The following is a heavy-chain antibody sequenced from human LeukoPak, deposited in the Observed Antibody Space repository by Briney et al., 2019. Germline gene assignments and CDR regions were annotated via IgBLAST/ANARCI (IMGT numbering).Heavy chain of an antibody. CDR3: ARLSYGSGSYYNFHFDY. CDR2: IYYSGNT. CDR1: GGSISSGSYY. D-gene: IGHD3-10*01. V-gene: IGHV4-39*01. Sequence: SETLSLTCTVSGGSISSGSYYWGWIRQPPGKGLEWIGGIYYSGNTYYNGSLKSRVTISVDTSKNQFSLKLGSVTAADTAVYYCARLSYGSGSYYNFHFDYWGQGTLVTVSS. J-gene: IGHJ4*02.